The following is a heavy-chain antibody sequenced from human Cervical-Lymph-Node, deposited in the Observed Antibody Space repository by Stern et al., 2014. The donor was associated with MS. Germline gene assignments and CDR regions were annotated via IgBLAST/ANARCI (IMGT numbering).Heavy chain of an antibody. CDR3: ARDPVYDAFDI. V-gene: IGHV3-7*03. CDR2: IKQYGSEK. CDR1: GFTFSSYW. J-gene: IGHJ3*02. D-gene: IGHD3-16*01. Sequence: VHLVQSGGSLVQPGGSLRLACAASGFTFSSYWMSWVRQAPGKGLEWVANIKQYGSEKYYVDSVKCRFTISRDNAKNSLYLQMNSLRAEDTAVYYCARDPVYDAFDIWGQGTMVTVSS.